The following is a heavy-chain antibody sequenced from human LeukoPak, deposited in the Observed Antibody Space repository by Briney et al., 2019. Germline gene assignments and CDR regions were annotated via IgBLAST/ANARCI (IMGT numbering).Heavy chain of an antibody. D-gene: IGHD4-11*01. CDR1: GFTFSSYS. Sequence: GGSLRLSCAASGFTFSSYSMNWVRQAPGKGLEWVSSFSSKTGSIYYADSVKGRFTTSRDNAKNSVFLQMNGLRAEDTAVYYCTRGSNSDYWGQGTLVTVS. J-gene: IGHJ4*02. CDR3: TRGSNSDY. CDR2: FSSKTGSI. V-gene: IGHV3-21*01.